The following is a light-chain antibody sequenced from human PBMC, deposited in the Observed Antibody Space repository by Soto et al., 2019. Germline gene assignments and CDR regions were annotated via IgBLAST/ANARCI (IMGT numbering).Light chain of an antibody. CDR2: KAS. V-gene: IGKV1-5*03. Sequence: DVQITHAPSTLSASVLDRGTITCRASQSISSWLAWYQQKPGKAPKLLIYKASSLESGVPSRFSGTGSRKELTITISSMQPDDFETYSCTKSNSYKLNFGGGTK. CDR1: QSISSW. CDR3: TKSNSYKLN. J-gene: IGKJ4*01.